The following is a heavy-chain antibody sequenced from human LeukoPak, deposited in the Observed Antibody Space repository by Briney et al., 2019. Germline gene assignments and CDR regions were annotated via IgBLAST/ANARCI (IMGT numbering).Heavy chain of an antibody. CDR1: GFTFSSYA. CDR2: ISYDGSNK. V-gene: IGHV3-30*04. J-gene: IGHJ4*02. D-gene: IGHD6-6*01. Sequence: QPGRSLRLSCAASGFTFSSYALHWVRQAPGKGLEWVAVISYDGSNKYYADSVKGRFTISRDNSKNTLYLQMNSLRAEDTAVYYCARGGTIAGRPLDQWGQGTLVTVSS. CDR3: ARGGTIAGRPLDQ.